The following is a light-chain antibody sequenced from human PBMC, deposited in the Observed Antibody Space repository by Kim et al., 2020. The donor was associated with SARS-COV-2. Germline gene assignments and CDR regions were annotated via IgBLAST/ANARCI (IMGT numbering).Light chain of an antibody. J-gene: IGKJ4*01. CDR2: LAS. V-gene: IGKV2-28*01. Sequence: DIVMTQSPLSLPVTXGEPASISCRSSQSLLHRNGYNYLDWYLQKPGQSPQLLIYLASIRASGVPDRFSGSGSGTDFTLKISRVEAEDVGVYYCMQALQTPLTFGGGTKVDIK. CDR1: QSLLHRNGYNY. CDR3: MQALQTPLT.